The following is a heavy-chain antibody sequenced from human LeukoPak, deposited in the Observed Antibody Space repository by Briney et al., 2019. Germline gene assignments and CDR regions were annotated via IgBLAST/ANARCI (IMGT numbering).Heavy chain of an antibody. J-gene: IGHJ4*02. CDR3: ARRNYYDSSGHSSNYFDY. D-gene: IGHD3-22*01. CDR2: IFYSGNT. CDR1: GGSMSSYY. Sequence: PSETLSLTCTVSGGSMSSYYWSWIRQPPRKGLEWIGYIFYSGNTNYNPSLKSRVTISVDTSKNQFSLKLTSVTAADTAVYYCARRNYYDSSGHSSNYFDYWGQGTLVTVSS. V-gene: IGHV4-59*08.